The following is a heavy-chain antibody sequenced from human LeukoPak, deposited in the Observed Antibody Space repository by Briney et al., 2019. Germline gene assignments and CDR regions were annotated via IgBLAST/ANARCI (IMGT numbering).Heavy chain of an antibody. CDR2: IYYSGST. CDR3: ARGRSEGGSYYGGNWFDP. Sequence: SQTLSLTCTVSGGSISSGDYYWSWIRQPPGKGLEWIGYIYYSGSTYYNPSLKSRVTISVDTSKNQFSLKLSSVTAADTAVYYCARGRSEGGSYYGGNWFDPWGQGTLVTVSS. V-gene: IGHV4-30-4*01. CDR1: GGSISSGDYY. D-gene: IGHD1-26*01. J-gene: IGHJ5*02.